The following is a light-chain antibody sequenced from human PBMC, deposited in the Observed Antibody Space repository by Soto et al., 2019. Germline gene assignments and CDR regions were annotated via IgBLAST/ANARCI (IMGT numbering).Light chain of an antibody. CDR2: NDN. Sequence: QLLLTQPPSASGTPGQGVAISCSGSSSNMGTNTVNWYQHLPGTAPKLLIYNDNQRPSGVPDRFFGSKSGTSASLAITGLQSEDEADYYCAAWDGTLNHILFGGGTKLTVL. V-gene: IGLV1-44*01. J-gene: IGLJ2*01. CDR1: SSNMGTNT. CDR3: AAWDGTLNHIL.